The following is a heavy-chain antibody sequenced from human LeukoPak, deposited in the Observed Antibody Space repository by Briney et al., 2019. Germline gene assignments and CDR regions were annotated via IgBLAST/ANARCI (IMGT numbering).Heavy chain of an antibody. J-gene: IGHJ6*02. Sequence: GASVKVSCKTSGYTFTNYDINWVRQATGQGLEWMGWMNPNSGNTGYAQKFQGRVTMTRNTSISTAYMELSSLRSEDTAVYYCARGRGAAALYGMDVWGQGTTVTVSS. CDR3: ARGRGAAALYGMDV. D-gene: IGHD6-13*01. CDR2: MNPNSGNT. V-gene: IGHV1-8*01. CDR1: GYTFTNYD.